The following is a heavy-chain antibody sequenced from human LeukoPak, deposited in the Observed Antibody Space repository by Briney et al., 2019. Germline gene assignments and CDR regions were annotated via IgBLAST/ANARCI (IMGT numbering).Heavy chain of an antibody. CDR3: AKDAPNYGGNDRFDY. D-gene: IGHD4-23*01. CDR1: GFTLSSYG. V-gene: IGHV3-30*02. J-gene: IGHJ4*02. Sequence: GGSLRLSCAASGFTLSSYGMHWVRQAPGKGLEWVAFIRYDGSNKYYADSVKGRFTISRDNSKNTLYLQMNSLRAEDTAVYYCAKDAPNYGGNDRFDYWGQGTLVTVSS. CDR2: IRYDGSNK.